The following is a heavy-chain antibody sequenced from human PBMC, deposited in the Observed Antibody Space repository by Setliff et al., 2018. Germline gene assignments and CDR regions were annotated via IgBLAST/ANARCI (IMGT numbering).Heavy chain of an antibody. D-gene: IGHD6-19*01. CDR3: ARVTIAVAGYFDF. CDR2: IGAYNGNT. Sequence: ASVKVSCKASGYTFTNYGVTWVRQAPGQGLEWMGWIGAYNGNTYNAHKFQGRDTMTSDTSTSTAYMELGSLRSDDTAVYYCARVTIAVAGYFDFWGQGTLVTVSS. J-gene: IGHJ4*02. CDR1: GYTFTNYG. V-gene: IGHV1-18*01.